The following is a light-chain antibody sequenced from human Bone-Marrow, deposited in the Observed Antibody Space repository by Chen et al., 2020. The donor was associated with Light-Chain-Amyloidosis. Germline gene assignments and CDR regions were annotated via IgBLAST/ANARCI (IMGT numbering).Light chain of an antibody. V-gene: IGLV3-25*03. J-gene: IGLJ2*01. Sequence: SYELTQPPSVSVSPGQTARITCSGDDLPKKYAYWYQQTPGQAPVLVIHRDTERPTGISERFSGSSSGTTATLTISGVQAEDEADYHCQTADSSGTYEVIFGGGTKLTVL. CDR3: QTADSSGTYEVI. CDR2: RDT. CDR1: DLPKKY.